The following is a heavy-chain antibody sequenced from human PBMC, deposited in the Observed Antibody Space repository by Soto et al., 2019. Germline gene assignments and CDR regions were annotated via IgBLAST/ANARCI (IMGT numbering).Heavy chain of an antibody. Sequence: QEHLMESGGGLVKPGGSLRLSCAGSGFIFSDYYITWIRRAPGKWLEWVSYINTRSSAIYYADSVKGRFTISRDNAKNSVYLQMNSLRAEDTAVYYCARRLQWQLRPLDSWGRGTLVTVSS. V-gene: IGHV3-11*01. CDR3: ARRLQWQLRPLDS. CDR1: GFIFSDYY. CDR2: INTRSSAI. J-gene: IGHJ4*02. D-gene: IGHD6-19*01.